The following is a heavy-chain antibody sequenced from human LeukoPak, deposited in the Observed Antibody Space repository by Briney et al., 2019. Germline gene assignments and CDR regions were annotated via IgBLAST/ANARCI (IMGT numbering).Heavy chain of an antibody. J-gene: IGHJ6*03. CDR3: ARDRYYGSGYYYVDV. D-gene: IGHD3-10*01. Sequence: PSETLSLTCAVYGGSFSGYYWSWIRQPPGKGLEWIGEINHSGSTNYNPSLKSRVTISVDTSKNQFSLRLTSVTAADTAIYYCARDRYYGSGYYYVDVWGKGTTVTV. CDR1: GGSFSGYY. CDR2: INHSGST. V-gene: IGHV4-34*01.